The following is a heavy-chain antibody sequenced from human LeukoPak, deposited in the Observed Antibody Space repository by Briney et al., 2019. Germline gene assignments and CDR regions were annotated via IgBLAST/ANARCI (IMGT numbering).Heavy chain of an antibody. Sequence: PGGSLRLSCIGSGFNFSSDNMNWIRKAPGRGLGWVSSISSRSSFTYYAGSVKGRFTISRDDAKNSLYLQMNSLRAEDTAVYYCARSTRGKLTTDNWGQGTLVTVSS. D-gene: IGHD3-3*01. CDR2: ISSRSSFT. V-gene: IGHV3-21*06. CDR1: GFNFSSDN. CDR3: ARSTRGKLTTDN. J-gene: IGHJ4*02.